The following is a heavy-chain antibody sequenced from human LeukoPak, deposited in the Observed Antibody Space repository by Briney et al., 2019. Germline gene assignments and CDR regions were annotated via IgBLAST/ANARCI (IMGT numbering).Heavy chain of an antibody. J-gene: IGHJ3*02. CDR2: IIPIFGTA. CDR1: GGTFSSYA. Sequence: SVKVSCKASGGTFSSYAISWVRQAPGQGLEWMGGIIPIFGTANYAQKFQGRVTITADESTSTAYMELSSLRSEDTAVYYCARRSAHYYGSGSYGVVGAFDIWGQGTMVTVSS. V-gene: IGHV1-69*13. CDR3: ARRSAHYYGSGSYGVVGAFDI. D-gene: IGHD3-10*01.